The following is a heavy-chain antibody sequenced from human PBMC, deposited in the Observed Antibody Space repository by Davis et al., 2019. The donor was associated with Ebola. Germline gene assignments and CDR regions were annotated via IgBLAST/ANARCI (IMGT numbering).Heavy chain of an antibody. V-gene: IGHV3-30*18. D-gene: IGHD5/OR15-5a*01. CDR3: AKKVHSWQCLDY. Sequence: GESLKISCAASGFTFSSYGMHWVRQAPGKGLEWVAVISYDGSNKYYADSVKGRFTISRDNSKNTLYLQMNSLRAEDTAVYYCAKKVHSWQCLDYWGQGTLVTVSS. J-gene: IGHJ4*02. CDR1: GFTFSSYG. CDR2: ISYDGSNK.